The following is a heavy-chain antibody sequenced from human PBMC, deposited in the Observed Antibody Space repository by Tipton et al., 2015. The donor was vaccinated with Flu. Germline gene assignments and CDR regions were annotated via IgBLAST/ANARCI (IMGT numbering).Heavy chain of an antibody. D-gene: IGHD3-16*02. CDR2: INHSGST. CDR1: GGSFSGYY. J-gene: IGHJ4*02. CDR3: ASDPYDYIWGSYRSNG. Sequence: TLSLTCAVYGGSFSGYYWSWIRQPPGKGLEWIGEINHSGSTNYNPSLKSRVTISVDTSKNQFSLKLSSVTAADTAVYYCASDPYDYIWGSYRSNGWGQGTLVTVSS. V-gene: IGHV4-34*01.